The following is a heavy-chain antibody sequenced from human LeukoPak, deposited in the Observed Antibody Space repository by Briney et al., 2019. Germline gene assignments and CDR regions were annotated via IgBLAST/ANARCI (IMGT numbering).Heavy chain of an antibody. J-gene: IGHJ4*02. CDR3: ARAGTYYYDSSGLIFDY. V-gene: IGHV5-51*01. CDR2: IYPGDSDT. CDR1: GYHFTSYW. Sequence: GGSLQIYGKGSGYHFTSYWMGWVRQVPGKGLEWMGIIYPGDSDTRYSPSFQGQVTLSADKSLSTAYLQWSSLKPSDTAMYYCARAGTYYYDSSGLIFDYWGQGTLVTVSS. D-gene: IGHD3-22*01.